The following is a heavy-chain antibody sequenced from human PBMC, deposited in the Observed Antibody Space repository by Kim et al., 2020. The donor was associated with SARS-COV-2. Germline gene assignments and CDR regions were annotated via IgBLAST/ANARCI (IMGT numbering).Heavy chain of an antibody. J-gene: IGHJ4*02. Sequence: SATSVKGRFTIPRNNSTNMLYLHMNSLTAEDTAIYFCAKVTVTGTKGFDYWGQGTLVTVSS. V-gene: IGHV3-23*01. CDR3: AKVTVTGTKGFDY. D-gene: IGHD1-20*01.